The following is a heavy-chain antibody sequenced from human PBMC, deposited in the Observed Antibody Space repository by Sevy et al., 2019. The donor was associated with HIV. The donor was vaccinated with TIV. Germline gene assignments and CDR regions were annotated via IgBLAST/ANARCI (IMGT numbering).Heavy chain of an antibody. D-gene: IGHD2-2*02. Sequence: GGSLRLSCEASGFTFSSNAMSWVRQAPGKGLEWVSGISGGGGDTFYADSVKGRFTISRDNSKNTLFLQINSLRAEDTALYYCVKGAGYTIPNDAFDIWGQGTMVTVSS. CDR1: GFTFSSNA. J-gene: IGHJ3*02. CDR2: ISGGGGDT. V-gene: IGHV3-23*01. CDR3: VKGAGYTIPNDAFDI.